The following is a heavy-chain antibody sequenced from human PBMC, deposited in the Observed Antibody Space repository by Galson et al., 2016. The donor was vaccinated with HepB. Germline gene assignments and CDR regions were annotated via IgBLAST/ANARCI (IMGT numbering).Heavy chain of an antibody. Sequence: SLRLSCATSGFTFSDFWMSWVRQAPGKGPEWVANIKQHGSEKYYVDSVKGRFTISRDNAKNSLYLQMDSLRAEDTAVYYCARVGLGSRTLAEWGQGTLVTFSS. CDR2: IKQHGSEK. CDR1: GFTFSDFW. J-gene: IGHJ4*02. V-gene: IGHV3-7*01. CDR3: ARVGLGSRTLAE. D-gene: IGHD1-14*01.